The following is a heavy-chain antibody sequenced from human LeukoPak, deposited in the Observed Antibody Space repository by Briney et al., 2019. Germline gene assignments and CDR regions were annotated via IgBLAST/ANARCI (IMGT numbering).Heavy chain of an antibody. CDR1: GLTFNDHY. Sequence: GGSLRLLCVASGLTFNDHYMVRLRQAPGKGLEWIGRSRDKINSYAREYAASVTGSLTISRDDSGNSLYLQMNSLKIEDTAVHYCLSATMPNWGQGTLVTVSS. J-gene: IGHJ4*02. CDR3: LSATMPN. V-gene: IGHV3-72*01. CDR2: SRDKINSYAR. D-gene: IGHD2-2*01.